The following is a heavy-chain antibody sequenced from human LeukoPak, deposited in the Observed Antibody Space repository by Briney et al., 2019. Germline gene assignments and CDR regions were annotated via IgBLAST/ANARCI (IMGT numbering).Heavy chain of an antibody. CDR1: GLTFNSYG. J-gene: IGHJ4*02. V-gene: IGHV3-30*18. D-gene: IGHD5-18*01. CDR3: AKEKRPSVYRFLIDY. Sequence: GGSLRLSCAASGLTFNSYGMHWVRQAPGKGLEWVAVISYDGPNKYYADSVKGRFTISRDDSKSTLYLQMNSLRPEDTAVYYCAKEKRPSVYRFLIDYWGQGTLVTVSS. CDR2: ISYDGPNK.